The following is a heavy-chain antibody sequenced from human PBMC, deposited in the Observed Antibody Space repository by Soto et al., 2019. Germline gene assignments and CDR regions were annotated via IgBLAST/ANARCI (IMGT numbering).Heavy chain of an antibody. V-gene: IGHV4-4*07. CDR1: GGSISIYY. D-gene: IGHD6-13*01. CDR2: IYTSGST. J-gene: IGHJ5*02. Sequence: SQTLGFRWTFSGGSISIYYWSWIRQPAGRGLEWIGRIYTSGSTNYNPSLKSRVTMSVDTSKNQFSLKLSSVTAADTAVYYCARDSSSWYMGGIVWFDPWGQGTMVTVSS. CDR3: ARDSSSWYMGGIVWFDP.